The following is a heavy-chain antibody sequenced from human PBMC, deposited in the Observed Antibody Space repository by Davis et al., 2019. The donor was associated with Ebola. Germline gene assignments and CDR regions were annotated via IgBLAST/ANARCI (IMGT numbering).Heavy chain of an antibody. D-gene: IGHD5-24*01. CDR2: IIPMLGIA. CDR3: ARARDMATIGDYAMDV. Sequence: AASVKVSCKASGGTFSSYTISWVRLAPGQGLEWMGRIIPMLGIANYAQKFQGRVTITADISTTAYMKLSNLRSEATAVYYCARARDMATIGDYAMDVWGQGTTVTVSS. CDR1: GGTFSSYT. J-gene: IGHJ6*02. V-gene: IGHV1-69*02.